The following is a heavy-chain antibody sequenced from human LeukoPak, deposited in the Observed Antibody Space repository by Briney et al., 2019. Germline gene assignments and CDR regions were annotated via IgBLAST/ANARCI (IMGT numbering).Heavy chain of an antibody. J-gene: IGHJ4*02. CDR2: MSSSGLI. Sequence: PGGSLRLSCAASGFTFSRYSMNWVRPAPGKGLEWVSSMSSSGLIYYGDSVEGRFTVSSESDKKSVFLQMNRLSADATAVYLCGRAFDGSASGAGYWGQGTLVTVSS. V-gene: IGHV3-21*01. CDR1: GFTFSRYS. D-gene: IGHD1-26*01. CDR3: GRAFDGSASGAGY.